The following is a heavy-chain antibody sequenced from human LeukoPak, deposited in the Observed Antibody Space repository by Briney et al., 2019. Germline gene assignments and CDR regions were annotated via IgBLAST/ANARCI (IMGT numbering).Heavy chain of an antibody. D-gene: IGHD5-24*01. J-gene: IGHJ4*02. V-gene: IGHV3-66*01. CDR1: GFTFSSHW. Sequence: GGSLRLSCVGSGFTFSSHWMSWVRQAPGKGLEWVSVIYSGGSTYYADSVKGRFTISRDKSKNTLYLQMNSLRVEDTAVYYCAREGDGYNNFDYWGQGTLVTVSS. CDR2: IYSGGST. CDR3: AREGDGYNNFDY.